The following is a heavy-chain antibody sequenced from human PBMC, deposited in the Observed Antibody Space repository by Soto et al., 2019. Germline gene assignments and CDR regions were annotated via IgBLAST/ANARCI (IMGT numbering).Heavy chain of an antibody. J-gene: IGHJ4*02. V-gene: IGHV3-30*18. CDR2: ISYDGSNK. CDR1: GFTFSSYG. Sequence: PGGSLRLSCAAYGFTFSSYGMHWVRQAPGKGLEWVAGISYDGSNKYYADSVKGRFTISRDNSKNTLYLQMNSLRAEDTAVYYCAKAGLPLIVGATFFDYWGQGTLVTVSS. D-gene: IGHD1-26*01. CDR3: AKAGLPLIVGATFFDY.